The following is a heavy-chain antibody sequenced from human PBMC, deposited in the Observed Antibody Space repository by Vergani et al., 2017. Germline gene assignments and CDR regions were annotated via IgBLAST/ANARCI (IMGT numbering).Heavy chain of an antibody. D-gene: IGHD1-1*01. CDR2: IYTSGST. CDR1: GGSISSGSYY. Sequence: QVQLQESGPGLVKPSQTLSLTCTVSGGSISSGSYYWSWIRQPAGKGLEWIGRIYTSGSTNYNPSLKSRVTISVDTSKNQFSLKLSSVTAADPAVYYCARDDDQTSGMDVWGQGSTVTVSS. CDR3: ARDDDQTSGMDV. V-gene: IGHV4-61*02. J-gene: IGHJ6*02.